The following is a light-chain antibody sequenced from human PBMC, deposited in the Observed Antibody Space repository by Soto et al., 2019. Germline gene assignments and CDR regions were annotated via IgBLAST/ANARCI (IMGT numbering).Light chain of an antibody. V-gene: IGKV3-11*01. CDR2: DAS. J-gene: IGKJ1*01. Sequence: EIVLTQSPATMSLSPGARATLSCRASQSVSSYLAWYQQKPGQAPRLLIYDASNRAIGIPARFSGSGSGTDFTLTSSSLAPEDFAVYYCQQRSNWPPWTVGQGTKVEIK. CDR1: QSVSSY. CDR3: QQRSNWPPWT.